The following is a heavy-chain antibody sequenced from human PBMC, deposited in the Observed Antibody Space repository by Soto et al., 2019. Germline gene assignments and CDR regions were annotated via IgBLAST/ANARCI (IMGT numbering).Heavy chain of an antibody. CDR1: GFTFADYT. V-gene: IGHV3-49*03. J-gene: IGHJ4*02. CDR2: IRNKAYGGTT. CDR3: NKGGRNKGHPPPAF. Sequence: EVQLVESGGGLVQPGRSLRLSCTTSGFTFADYTLSWFRQAPGKGLEWLGFIRNKAYGGTTEYAASVKGRFSISRDDSKRNAYPQMNRLKTEDNAVFFWNKGGRNKGHPPPAFWGQGTLVIVSS. D-gene: IGHD1-1*01.